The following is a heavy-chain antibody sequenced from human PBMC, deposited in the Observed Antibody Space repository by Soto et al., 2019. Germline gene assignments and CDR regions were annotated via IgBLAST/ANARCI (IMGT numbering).Heavy chain of an antibody. V-gene: IGHV1-2*04. D-gene: IGHD3-22*01. Sequence: ASVKVSCKASGYTFTGYYMHWVRQAPGQGLEWMGWINPNSGGTNYAQKFQGWVTMTRDTSISTAYMELSRLRSDDTAVYYCARDYYDSSGHHCIDYWGQGTLVTVSS. CDR2: INPNSGGT. CDR3: ARDYYDSSGHHCIDY. CDR1: GYTFTGYY. J-gene: IGHJ4*02.